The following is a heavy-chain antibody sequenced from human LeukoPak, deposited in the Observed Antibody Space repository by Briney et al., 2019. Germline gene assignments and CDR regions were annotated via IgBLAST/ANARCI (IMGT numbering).Heavy chain of an antibody. J-gene: IGHJ6*02. CDR1: GGSISSYY. CDR2: IYYSGST. CDR3: ARVRAAYYYYGMDV. V-gene: IGHV4-59*12. Sequence: PSETLSLTCTVSGGSISSYYWSWIRQPPGKGLEWIGYIYYSGSTNYNPSLKSRVTISVDRSKNQFSLKLSSVTAADTAVYYCARVRAAYYYYGMDVWGQGTTVTVSS. D-gene: IGHD2-15*01.